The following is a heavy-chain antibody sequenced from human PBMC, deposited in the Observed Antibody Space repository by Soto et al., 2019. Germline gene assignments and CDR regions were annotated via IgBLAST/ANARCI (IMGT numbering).Heavy chain of an antibody. J-gene: IGHJ6*02. V-gene: IGHV4-30-4*01. CDR3: AREPLKWYGMDV. Sequence: QVQLQESGPGLVKPSKTLSLTCTVSGGSISSGDYYWSWIRQSPGTGLEWIGYIFYTGSTYYNPSLRTRLAISVDTSKNQFSLKLSSVTAADAAVYYCAREPLKWYGMDVWGQGTTVTVSS. CDR2: IFYTGST. CDR1: GGSISSGDYY. D-gene: IGHD1-26*01.